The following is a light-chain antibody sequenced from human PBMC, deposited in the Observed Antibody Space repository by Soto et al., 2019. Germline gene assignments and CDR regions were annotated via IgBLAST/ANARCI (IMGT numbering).Light chain of an antibody. CDR2: DTS. CDR3: QQYNIWRSIS. J-gene: IGKJ5*01. CDR1: QSVSNK. Sequence: EIVMTQSPATLSVSPGERATLSCRASQSVSNKLAWYQHKPGQAPRLLIYDTSTRVAGIPARFTGSGSGTDFTLTISSLQSEDFAVYYCQQYNIWRSISVGQGTRLEIK. V-gene: IGKV3-15*01.